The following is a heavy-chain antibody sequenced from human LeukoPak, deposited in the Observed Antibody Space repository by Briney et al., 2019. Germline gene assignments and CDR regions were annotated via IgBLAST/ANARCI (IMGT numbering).Heavy chain of an antibody. V-gene: IGHV4-59*08. J-gene: IGHJ6*03. Sequence: SETLSLTRTVYGASMINTYWTWIRQPPGRGLEWIGCDHYGGGTNYNPSLNSRVTISIDTTKNHVSLKLRSVTAADTTVYYCASALHHYYLAVWGKGTTVIVSS. CDR3: ASALHHYYLAV. CDR2: DHYGGGT. CDR1: GASMINTY.